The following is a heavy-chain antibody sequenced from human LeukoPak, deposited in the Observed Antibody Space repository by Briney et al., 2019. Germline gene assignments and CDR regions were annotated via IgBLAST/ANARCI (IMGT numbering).Heavy chain of an antibody. Sequence: GGSLRLSCAASGFSFSSYAMSWVRQAPGKGLEWVSSIIGSGGGTSYADSVKGRFTISRDNSKNTLYLQMNSLRAEDAAVYYCARTGSAVTYYYYGMDVWGQGTTVTVSS. J-gene: IGHJ6*02. D-gene: IGHD1-14*01. CDR3: ARTGSAVTYYYYGMDV. CDR2: IIGSGGGT. CDR1: GFSFSSYA. V-gene: IGHV3-23*01.